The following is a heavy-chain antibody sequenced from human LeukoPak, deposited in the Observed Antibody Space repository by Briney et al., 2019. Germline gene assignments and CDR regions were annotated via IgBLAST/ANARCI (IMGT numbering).Heavy chain of an antibody. CDR3: ARENWAYGSNPFDY. V-gene: IGHV3-48*02. J-gene: IGHJ4*02. Sequence: GSLSLSCAASGFPFSSFSMNWVRQAPGKGLEWVSYISRSRSTIYYADSVKGRFTISRDNAKNSLYLQMNSLRDEDTAVYYCARENWAYGSNPFDYWGQGTLVTVSS. D-gene: IGHD4-23*01. CDR1: GFPFSSFS. CDR2: ISRSRSTI.